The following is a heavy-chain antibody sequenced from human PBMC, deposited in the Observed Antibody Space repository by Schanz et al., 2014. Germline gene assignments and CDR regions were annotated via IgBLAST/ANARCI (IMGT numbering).Heavy chain of an antibody. CDR2: IHHSGSI. CDR1: GGPFSGYF. V-gene: IGHV4-34*01. CDR3: ARHLVNAYGMDV. D-gene: IGHD3-3*02. Sequence: QVQLQQWGAGLLKPSETLSLTCAVYGGPFSGYFWSWIRQSPGKGLQWIGEIHHSGSIIYNPSLRSGVPISMDPSKNQFFLKVPSVTAADTAVYYCARHLVNAYGMDVWGQGTAVTVSS. J-gene: IGHJ6*02.